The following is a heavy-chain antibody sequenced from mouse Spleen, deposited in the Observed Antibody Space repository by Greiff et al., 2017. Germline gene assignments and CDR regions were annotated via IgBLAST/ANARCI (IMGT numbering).Heavy chain of an antibody. CDR3: ARGNYYGSSDYFDY. V-gene: IGHV5-9*04. D-gene: IGHD1-1*01. CDR1: GFTFSSYA. CDR2: ISSGGGNT. Sequence: EVKLVESGGGLVKLGGSLKLSCAASGFTFSSYAMSWVRQTPEKRLEWVATISSGGGNTYYPDSVKGRFTISRDNAKNTLYLQMSSLKSEDTAMYYCARGNYYGSSDYFDYWGQGTTLTVSS. J-gene: IGHJ2*01.